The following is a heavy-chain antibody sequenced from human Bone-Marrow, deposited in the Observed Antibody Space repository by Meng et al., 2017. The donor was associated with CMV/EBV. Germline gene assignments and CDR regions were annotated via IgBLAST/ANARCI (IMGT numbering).Heavy chain of an antibody. D-gene: IGHD3-16*01. CDR3: ARDRGRYFDN. V-gene: IGHV3-66*02. CDR2: IYSGGGI. J-gene: IGHJ4*02. Sequence: ETLSLTCAASGFTFSSYTMNWVRQAPGKGLEWVSLIYSGGGIHYADSVKGRFTISRDNFTNTLYLQMRSLRPEDTAVYYCARDRGRYFDNWGQGTLVTVSS. CDR1: GFTFSSYT.